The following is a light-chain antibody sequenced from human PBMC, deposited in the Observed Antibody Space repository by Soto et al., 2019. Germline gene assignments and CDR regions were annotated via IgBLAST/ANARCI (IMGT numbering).Light chain of an antibody. CDR3: QQSYTRT. CDR2: AAS. CDR1: QSISNY. V-gene: IGKV1-39*01. Sequence: DIQLTQSPSSPSASVGDRVSISCRASQSISNYLNWYQQKPGKAPKVLIFAASRLQSGVPSRFSGSGSGTDFTLTISSLQPEDFATYYCQQSYTRTFGQGTKVDIK. J-gene: IGKJ1*01.